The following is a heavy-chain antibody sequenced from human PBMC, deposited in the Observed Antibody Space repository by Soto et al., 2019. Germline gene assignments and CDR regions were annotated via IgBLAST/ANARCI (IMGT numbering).Heavy chain of an antibody. J-gene: IGHJ3*02. D-gene: IGHD2-2*01. CDR3: ARSESVVPAFDAFDI. V-gene: IGHV5-51*01. CDR2: IYPGDSDT. CDR1: GYSFTSYW. Sequence: GESLKISCKGSGYSFTSYWIGWVRQMPGKGLEWMGIIYPGDSDTRYSPSFQGQVTISADKSISTAYLQWSSLKASDTAMYYCARSESVVPAFDAFDIWGQGTMVPVSS.